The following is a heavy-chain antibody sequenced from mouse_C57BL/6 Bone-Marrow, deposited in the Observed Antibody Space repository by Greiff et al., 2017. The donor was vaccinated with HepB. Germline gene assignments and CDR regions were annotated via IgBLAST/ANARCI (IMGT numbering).Heavy chain of an antibody. CDR3: ARYIYYGNYGYCDV. CDR1: GYAFSSSW. Sequence: VQLQQSGPELVKPGASVKISCKASGYAFSSSWMNWVKQRPGKGLEWIGRIYPGDGDTNYNGKFKGKATLTADKSSSTAYMQLSSLTSEDSAVYFCARYIYYGNYGYCDVWGTGTTVTVSS. CDR2: IYPGDGDT. V-gene: IGHV1-82*01. J-gene: IGHJ1*03. D-gene: IGHD2-1*01.